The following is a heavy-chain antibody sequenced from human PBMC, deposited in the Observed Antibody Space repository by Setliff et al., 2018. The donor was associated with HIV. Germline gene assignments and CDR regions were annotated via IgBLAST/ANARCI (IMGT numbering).Heavy chain of an antibody. D-gene: IGHD3-22*01. V-gene: IGHV1-2*02. CDR3: VAFSSGLGYHDIFDI. CDR2: INTESGNT. J-gene: IGHJ3*02. CDR1: GYTFTTHY. Sequence: ASVKVSCKASGYTFTTHYIHWVRQAPGQGLQWMGWINTESGNTNFAQKFEGRVALTRDTSISTAYMDLRRLRSDDTAVYYCVAFSSGLGYHDIFDIWGQGTGVTVSS.